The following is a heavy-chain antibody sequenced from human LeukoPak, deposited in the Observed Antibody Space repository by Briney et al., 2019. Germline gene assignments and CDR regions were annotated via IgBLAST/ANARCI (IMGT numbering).Heavy chain of an antibody. V-gene: IGHV4-61*02. Sequence: ASETLSLTCTLSGGSISSGNYYWSWIRQPAGKGLEWIGRIYTSGNTNYSPSLKSRVTISIDTSKNQFSLKLSSVTAADTAVYYCARGVGYTNFDYWGQGTLVPVSS. CDR3: ARGVGYTNFDY. CDR2: IYTSGNT. J-gene: IGHJ4*02. CDR1: GGSISSGNYY. D-gene: IGHD5-12*01.